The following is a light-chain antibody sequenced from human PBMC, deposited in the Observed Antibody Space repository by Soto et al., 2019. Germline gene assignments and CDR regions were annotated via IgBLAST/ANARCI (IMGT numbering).Light chain of an antibody. CDR1: QIVSSF. Sequence: EIVLTQSPATLSLTPGERATLSFSSSQIVSSFFSCYQQKPGQAPRLLIYDSSIRATVIPARFSGSGSGTDFTLTISSLAPEDFAVYYCQQYGSSGTFGQGTKVDI. V-gene: IGKV3-11*01. J-gene: IGKJ1*01. CDR2: DSS. CDR3: QQYGSSGT.